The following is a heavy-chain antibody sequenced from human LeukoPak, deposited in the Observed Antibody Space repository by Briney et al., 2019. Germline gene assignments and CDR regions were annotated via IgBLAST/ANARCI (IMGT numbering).Heavy chain of an antibody. CDR1: GGSISRYF. J-gene: IGHJ4*02. Sequence: SETLSLTCTVSGGSISRYFWSWIRQPAGKGLEWIGRIYTSGSTNYNPSLKSRVTMSVDTSKNQFSLKLSSVTAADTAVYYCARDKTYGGYGTIFDYWGQGTLVTVSS. CDR2: IYTSGST. D-gene: IGHD5-12*01. CDR3: ARDKTYGGYGTIFDY. V-gene: IGHV4-4*07.